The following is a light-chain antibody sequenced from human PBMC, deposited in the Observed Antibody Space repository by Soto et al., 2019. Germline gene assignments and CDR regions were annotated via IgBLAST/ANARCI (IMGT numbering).Light chain of an antibody. Sequence: QLVLTQPPSVSGAPGQRVTISCTGSSSNIGAGYDVHWYQQLPGTAPKLLIYVNNNRPSGVPDRFSGSKSGTSASLAITGLQAEDEADYYCQSYDSNLNVVFGGGTKLTVL. CDR2: VNN. CDR3: QSYDSNLNVV. V-gene: IGLV1-40*01. J-gene: IGLJ2*01. CDR1: SSNIGAGYD.